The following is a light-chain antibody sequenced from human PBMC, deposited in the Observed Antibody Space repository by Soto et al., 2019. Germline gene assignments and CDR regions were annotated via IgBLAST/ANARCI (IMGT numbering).Light chain of an antibody. J-gene: IGKJ3*01. CDR3: QHYDTFPFT. Sequence: DLQMTQSPSSLSASVGDRVTITCRASQDIGTSLVWFQQKVGKAPKSLIYAASSLQSGVPPKFRGSGSGTDFTLTISNLQPEDFATYYCQHYDTFPFTFGPGTKLDIK. V-gene: IGKV1-16*02. CDR1: QDIGTS. CDR2: AAS.